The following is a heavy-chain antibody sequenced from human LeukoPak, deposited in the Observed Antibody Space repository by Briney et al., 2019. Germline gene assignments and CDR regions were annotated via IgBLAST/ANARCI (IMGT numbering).Heavy chain of an antibody. J-gene: IGHJ1*01. CDR3: ATFEMITSYSDS. Sequence: SETLCLTCTVSGGAINSASLSWIRQPPGKGLEWMGFISYDGSTSYNPSLGSRVTISIDTSRNQFSLDLSSVTAADTAVYYCATFEMITSYSDSWGRGTVDSVSS. CDR2: ISYDGST. D-gene: IGHD2-21*01. CDR1: GGAINSAS. V-gene: IGHV4-59*01.